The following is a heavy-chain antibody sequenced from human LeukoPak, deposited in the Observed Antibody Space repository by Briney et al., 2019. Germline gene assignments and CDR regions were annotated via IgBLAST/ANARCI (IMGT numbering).Heavy chain of an antibody. CDR1: GGSISSSSFY. D-gene: IGHD3-16*02. J-gene: IGHJ4*02. Sequence: SETLSLTCTVSGGSISSSSFYWGWIRQPPGKGLEWIGSIYYSGSTYYNPSLKSRVTISVDTSKNQFSLKLSSVTAADTAVYYCARAGRLGELSFFDYWGQGTLVTVSS. CDR3: ARAGRLGELSFFDY. CDR2: IYYSGST. V-gene: IGHV4-39*01.